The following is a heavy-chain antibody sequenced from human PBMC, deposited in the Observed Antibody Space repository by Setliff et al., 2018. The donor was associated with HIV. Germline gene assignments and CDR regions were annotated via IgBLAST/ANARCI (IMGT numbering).Heavy chain of an antibody. CDR3: ARGGDGYNPGGGIFDH. Sequence: SETLSLTCTVSGVSINSGNYYWGWTRQPAGKRLEWIGRIYSSGNTNYNPSLKSRVTISADTSKNQFSLRLKSVTAAETAVYYCARGGDGYNPGGGIFDHWGQGTLVTVSS. V-gene: IGHV4-61*02. D-gene: IGHD1-1*01. J-gene: IGHJ4*02. CDR2: IYSSGNT. CDR1: GVSINSGNYY.